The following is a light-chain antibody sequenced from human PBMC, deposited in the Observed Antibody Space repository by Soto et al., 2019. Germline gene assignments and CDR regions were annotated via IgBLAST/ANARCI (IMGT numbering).Light chain of an antibody. Sequence: EIVMTQSPATLSVSPGERAALSCRASQSIGRNLAWYQHKPGQAPRLLIYGASTGTTDIPTRFSASGSGTEFILTISSLQSEDFAVYYCQQYNNWPRSFGQGTKVEV. J-gene: IGKJ1*01. CDR1: QSIGRN. CDR3: QQYNNWPRS. CDR2: GAS. V-gene: IGKV3-15*01.